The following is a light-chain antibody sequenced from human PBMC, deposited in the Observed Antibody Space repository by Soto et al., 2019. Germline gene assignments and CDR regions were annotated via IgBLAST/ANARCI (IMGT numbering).Light chain of an antibody. CDR1: SSDVGGYNY. CDR2: DVS. V-gene: IGLV2-11*01. CDR3: CSYAGSYTFV. J-gene: IGLJ1*01. Sequence: QSVLTQPRSVSGSPGQSVTISCTGTSSDVGGYNYVSWYQQHPGKAPKLTIYDVSNRPSWVPDRISGSKSGNTASLTISGLQAEDEADYYCCSYAGSYTFVFGTGTKVTVL.